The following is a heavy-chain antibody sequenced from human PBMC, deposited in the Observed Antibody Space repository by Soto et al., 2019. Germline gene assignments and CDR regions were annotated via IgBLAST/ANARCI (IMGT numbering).Heavy chain of an antibody. Sequence: PSETLSLTCIVTGGSISSYYWSWIRQPSGKGLEWIGYIHYSGSTVYNPSLKSRVNILVDTSKNQFSLKLNSVTAADTAVYYCARQPNWNYDFDYWGQGALVTVSS. CDR3: ARQPNWNYDFDY. CDR2: IHYSGST. J-gene: IGHJ4*02. D-gene: IGHD1-7*01. V-gene: IGHV4-59*08. CDR1: GGSISSYY.